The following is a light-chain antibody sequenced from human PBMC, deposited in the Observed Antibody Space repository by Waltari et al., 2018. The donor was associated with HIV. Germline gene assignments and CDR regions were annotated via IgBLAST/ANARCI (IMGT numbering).Light chain of an antibody. CDR3: QVWDSSSDQYV. J-gene: IGLJ1*01. CDR1: NIGSRS. V-gene: IGLV3-21*02. CDR2: DDS. Sequence: SYVLTQPPSVSVAPGQTARITCGGNNIGSRSVHWYQQKPGQAPVLVVYDDSDRPSGIPGRCSGANSGNPATLTISRVEAGDEADYYCQVWDSSSDQYVFGTGTKVTVL.